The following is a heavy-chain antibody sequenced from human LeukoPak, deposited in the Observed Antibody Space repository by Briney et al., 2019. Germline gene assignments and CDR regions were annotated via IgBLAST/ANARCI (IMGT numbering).Heavy chain of an antibody. Sequence: GGSLRLSCAASGFTFTSYSMSWVRQAPGKGLEWVSGTSDRGDYTYYADSVKGRFTVSRDNSKNTLYLQMNSLRAEDTAVYYCARGEDYGDYFDYWGQGTLVTVSS. CDR3: ARGEDYGDYFDY. CDR2: TSDRGDYT. D-gene: IGHD4-17*01. CDR1: GFTFTSYS. J-gene: IGHJ4*02. V-gene: IGHV3-23*01.